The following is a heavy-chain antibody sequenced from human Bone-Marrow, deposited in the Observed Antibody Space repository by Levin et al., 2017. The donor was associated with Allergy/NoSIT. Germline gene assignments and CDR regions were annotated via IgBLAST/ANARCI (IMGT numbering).Heavy chain of an antibody. Sequence: GGSLRLSCAASGFSFRNYDMHWVRQAPGKGLECVAVISYDGSNKYYADSVKGRFTISRDNSKNTLYLQMNSLRPEDAAVYFCAKDYADQTPWYSSGWHFFDNWGQGTLVTVSS. D-gene: IGHD6-19*01. CDR3: AKDYADQTPWYSSGWHFFDN. J-gene: IGHJ4*02. CDR1: GFSFRNYD. CDR2: ISYDGSNK. V-gene: IGHV3-30*18.